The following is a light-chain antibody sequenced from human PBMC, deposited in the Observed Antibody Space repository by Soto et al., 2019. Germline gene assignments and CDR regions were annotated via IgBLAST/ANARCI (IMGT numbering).Light chain of an antibody. V-gene: IGLV2-8*01. Sequence: QSALTQPPSASGSPGRSVTISCTGTSSDIGGYNYVSWYQQHPGKAPKLMIYEVNKQPSGVPYRFSGSKSGNTASLTVSGLQAEDEADYYCASHAGRKNIIFGGGTKLTVL. CDR1: SSDIGGYNY. CDR3: ASHAGRKNII. CDR2: EVN. J-gene: IGLJ2*01.